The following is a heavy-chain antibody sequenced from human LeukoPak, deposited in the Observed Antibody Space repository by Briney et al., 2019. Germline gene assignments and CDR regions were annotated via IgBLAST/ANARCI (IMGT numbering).Heavy chain of an antibody. CDR3: ARNYYYGMDV. J-gene: IGHJ6*02. V-gene: IGHV3-7*04. Sequence: GGSLRLSCAASGFIFSNYWVTWVRQAPGKGLGWVANIKEDGGDKNYVDSVKSRLTISRDNAKNSLYLQMNSLRAEDTAVYYCARNYYYGMDVWGQGTTVTVSS. CDR2: IKEDGGDK. CDR1: GFIFSNYW.